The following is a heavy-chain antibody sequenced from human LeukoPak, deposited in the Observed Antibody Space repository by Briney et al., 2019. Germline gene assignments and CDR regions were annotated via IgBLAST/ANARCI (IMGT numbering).Heavy chain of an antibody. CDR2: ISYDGSNK. V-gene: IGHV3-30-3*01. Sequence: GGSLRLSCAASGFTFSSYAMHWVRQAPGKGLEWVAVISYDGSNKYYADSVKGRFTISRDNSKNTLYLQMNSLRAEDTAVYYCASNYDSSGYGHDYWSQGTLVTVSS. D-gene: IGHD3-22*01. CDR3: ASNYDSSGYGHDY. CDR1: GFTFSSYA. J-gene: IGHJ4*02.